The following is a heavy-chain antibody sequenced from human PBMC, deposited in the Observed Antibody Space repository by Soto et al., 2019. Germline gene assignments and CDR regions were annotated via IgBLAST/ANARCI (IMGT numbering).Heavy chain of an antibody. CDR2: INAGNGNT. D-gene: IGHD3-22*01. V-gene: IGHV1-3*01. Sequence: ASVKVSCKASGYTFTSYAMHWVRQAPGQRLEWMGWINAGNGNTKYSQKFQGRVTITRDTSASTAYMELSSLRSEDTAVYYCARDSYYYDSSGYYHVMDVWGQGTTVTVSS. CDR1: GYTFTSYA. J-gene: IGHJ6*02. CDR3: ARDSYYYDSSGYYHVMDV.